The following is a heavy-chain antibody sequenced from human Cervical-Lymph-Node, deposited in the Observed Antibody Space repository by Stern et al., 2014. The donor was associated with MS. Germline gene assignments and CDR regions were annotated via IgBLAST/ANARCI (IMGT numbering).Heavy chain of an antibody. J-gene: IGHJ6*02. Sequence: EVHLVESGGGLVQPGRSLRLSCAASGFPFADYALHWVRQAPGKGLEWGSGISWNSGSIDYADSVKGRFTISRDNAKNSLDLQMKSLGAEDTALYYCAKDITSSFGYSYGYGMDVWGHGTTVTVSS. CDR3: AKDITSSFGYSYGYGMDV. CDR2: ISWNSGSI. D-gene: IGHD5-18*01. CDR1: GFPFADYA. V-gene: IGHV3-9*01.